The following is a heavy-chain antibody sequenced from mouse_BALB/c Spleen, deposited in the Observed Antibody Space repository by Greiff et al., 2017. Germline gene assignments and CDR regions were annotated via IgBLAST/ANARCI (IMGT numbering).Heavy chain of an antibody. CDR1: GFTFSSYY. CDR3: ARHDGNYYAMDY. V-gene: IGHV5-6-2*01. CDR2: INSNGGST. J-gene: IGHJ4*01. Sequence: KLVESGGGLVKLGGSLKLSCAASGFTFSSYYMSWVRQTPEKRLELVAAINSNGGSTYYPDTVKGRFTFSRDNAKNTLYLQLSSLMSEDTALYYCARHDGNYYAMDYWGQGTSVTVSS. D-gene: IGHD2-1*01.